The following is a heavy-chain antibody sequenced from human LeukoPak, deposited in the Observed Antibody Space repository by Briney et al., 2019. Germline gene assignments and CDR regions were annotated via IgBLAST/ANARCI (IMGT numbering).Heavy chain of an antibody. D-gene: IGHD3-9*01. CDR2: IKQDGSEK. CDR3: ARDYDILTGYEYYLDY. V-gene: IGHV3-7*01. Sequence: PGGSLRLSCAASGFTFSSYWMSWVRQAPGKGLEWVANIKQDGSEKYYVDSVKGRFTISRDNAKNSLYLQMNSLRAEDTAVYYCARDYDILTGYEYYLDYWGQGTLVTVSS. CDR1: GFTFSSYW. J-gene: IGHJ4*02.